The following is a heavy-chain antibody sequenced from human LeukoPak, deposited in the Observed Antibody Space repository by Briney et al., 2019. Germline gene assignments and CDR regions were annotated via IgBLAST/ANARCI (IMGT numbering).Heavy chain of an antibody. CDR3: ARRRYSSSWYIQPSDY. CDR1: GFTFSNYA. CDR2: INHSGST. J-gene: IGHJ4*02. D-gene: IGHD6-13*01. V-gene: IGHV4-34*01. Sequence: GSLRLSCAASGFTFSNYAMRWIRQPPGKGLEWIGEINHSGSTNYNPSLKSRVTISVDTSKNQFSLKLSSVTAADTAVYYCARRRYSSSWYIQPSDYWGQGTLVTVSS.